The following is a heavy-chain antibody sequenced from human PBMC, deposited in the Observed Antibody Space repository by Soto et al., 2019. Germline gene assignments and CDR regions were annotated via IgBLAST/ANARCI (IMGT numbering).Heavy chain of an antibody. J-gene: IGHJ4*02. CDR1: GGTFSSYT. D-gene: IGHD5-18*01. V-gene: IGHV1-69*02. CDR3: AARGYSYGYWLDY. Sequence: QVQLVQSGAEVKKPGSSVKVSCKASGGTFSSYTISWVRQAPGQGLEWMGRIIPILGIANYAQKFQGRVTITAAKSTSTAYMELSSLRSEDTAVYYCAARGYSYGYWLDYWGQGTLVTVSS. CDR2: IIPILGIA.